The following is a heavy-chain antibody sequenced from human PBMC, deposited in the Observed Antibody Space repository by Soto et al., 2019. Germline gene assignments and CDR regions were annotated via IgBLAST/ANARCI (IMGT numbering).Heavy chain of an antibody. Sequence: QVQLVESGGGVVQPGRSLRLSCAASGFTFSVYGMHWVRQAPGKGLEWVALVSYDGSIKYYADSVKGRFTISRDKSKNTLYLQMNSLRVEDTAVYYCAKDVSHLAVAGTSPTSYFYGLAVWGQGNTVTVSS. J-gene: IGHJ6*02. V-gene: IGHV3-30*18. D-gene: IGHD6-19*01. CDR2: VSYDGSIK. CDR3: AKDVSHLAVAGTSPTSYFYGLAV. CDR1: GFTFSVYG.